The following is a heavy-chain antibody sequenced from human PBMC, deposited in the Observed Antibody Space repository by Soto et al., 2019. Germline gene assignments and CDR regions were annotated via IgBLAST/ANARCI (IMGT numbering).Heavy chain of an antibody. CDR3: ARDRGXXXXNNWFDP. J-gene: IGHJ5*02. CDR1: GASVSSASYY. D-gene: IGHD3-10*01. V-gene: IGHV4-61*01. Sequence: PSETLSLTCTVSGASVSSASYYWSWIRQPPGKGLEWIGYIYYSGRTDYNPSLKSRVTISLDTSKNQFSLKLSSVTAADTAVYYCARDRGXXXXNNWFDPXXQGTL. CDR2: IYYSGRT.